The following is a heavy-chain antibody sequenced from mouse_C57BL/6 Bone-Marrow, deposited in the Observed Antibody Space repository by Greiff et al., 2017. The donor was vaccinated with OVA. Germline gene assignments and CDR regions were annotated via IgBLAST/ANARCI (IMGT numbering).Heavy chain of an antibody. J-gene: IGHJ3*01. CDR2: ISSGGDYI. Sequence: EVKVVESGEGLVKPGGSLKLSCAASGFTFSSYAMSWVRQTPEKRLAWVAYISSGGDYIYYADTVKGRFTISRDNARNTLYLQMSSLKSEDTAMYYCTGGSSFVFAYWGQGTLVTVSA. D-gene: IGHD1-1*01. CDR3: TGGSSFVFAY. V-gene: IGHV5-9-1*02. CDR1: GFTFSSYA.